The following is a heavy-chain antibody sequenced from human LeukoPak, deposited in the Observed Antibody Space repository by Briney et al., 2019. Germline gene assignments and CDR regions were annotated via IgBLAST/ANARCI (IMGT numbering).Heavy chain of an antibody. D-gene: IGHD3-10*01. CDR2: ISYTGST. V-gene: IGHV4-59*01. Sequence: PSETLSLTCTVSGGSISPYFWSWMRQTPGKGLEWIGYISYTGSTNYNPALKSRVTISVDTSKNQFSLQLTSVTAADTAVYYCARDDYRGVTNFDPWGQGTLVTISS. CDR1: GGSISPYF. CDR3: ARDDYRGVTNFDP. J-gene: IGHJ5*02.